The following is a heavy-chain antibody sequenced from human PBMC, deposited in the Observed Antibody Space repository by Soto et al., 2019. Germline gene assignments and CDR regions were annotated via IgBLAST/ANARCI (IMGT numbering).Heavy chain of an antibody. V-gene: IGHV3-9*01. D-gene: IGHD3-22*01. Sequence: GVSLRLSCAASGFTFDDYAMHWVRQAPAQGLEWVSGISWNSGSIGYADSVKGRFTISRDNAKYSLYLQMNSLRAEDTALYYCAKDIFLLGYHYDSSCRVGAFDIWGQGTMVTVSS. J-gene: IGHJ3*02. CDR2: ISWNSGSI. CDR1: GFTFDDYA. CDR3: AKDIFLLGYHYDSSCRVGAFDI.